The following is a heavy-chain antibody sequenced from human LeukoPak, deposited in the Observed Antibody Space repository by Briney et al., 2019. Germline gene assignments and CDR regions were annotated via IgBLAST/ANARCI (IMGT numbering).Heavy chain of an antibody. CDR2: ISGSGGNT. V-gene: IGHV3-23*01. CDR3: AKDSATYGRFDY. Sequence: KTGGSLRLSCAASGFTFSSYGMSWVRRAPGKGLEWVSAISGSGGNTYYADPVKGRFSNSRDNSKNTLYLQMNSLRAEDTAVYFCAKDSATYGRFDYWGQGSLVTVS. J-gene: IGHJ4*02. D-gene: IGHD3-10*01. CDR1: GFTFSSYG.